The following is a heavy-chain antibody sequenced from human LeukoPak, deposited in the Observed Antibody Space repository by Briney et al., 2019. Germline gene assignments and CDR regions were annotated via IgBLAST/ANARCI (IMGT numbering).Heavy chain of an antibody. J-gene: IGHJ3*02. CDR1: GGSFSGYY. V-gene: IGHV4-4*07. Sequence: PSETLSLTCAVYGGSFSGYYWSWIRQPAGKGLEWIGRIYTSGSTNYNPSLKSRVTISVDTSKNQFSLKLSSVTAADTAVYYCARERWWGNDAFDIWGQGTMVTVSS. CDR2: IYTSGST. D-gene: IGHD2-15*01. CDR3: ARERWWGNDAFDI.